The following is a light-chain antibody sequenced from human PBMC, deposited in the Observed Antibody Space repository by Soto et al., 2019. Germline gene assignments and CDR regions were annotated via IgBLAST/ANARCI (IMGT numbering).Light chain of an antibody. Sequence: IQMTQSPSSLSASLGDRVTITCRASQRITTYLNWYQQKPGNAPKLLITTSCTLQRGVPSRFSGSGSGTDFTLTITSLQREDFATYFCQQTYSTPYTFGQGTKLEIK. CDR3: QQTYSTPYT. CDR1: QRITTY. CDR2: TSC. V-gene: IGKV1-39*01. J-gene: IGKJ2*01.